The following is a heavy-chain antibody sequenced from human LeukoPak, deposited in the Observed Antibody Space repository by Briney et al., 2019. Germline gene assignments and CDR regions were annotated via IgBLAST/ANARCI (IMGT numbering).Heavy chain of an antibody. V-gene: IGHV1-69*13. CDR3: AGGYSGSSGAFDY. CDR2: ISAYNGNT. Sequence: GASVKVSCKASGGTFSSYAISWVRQAPGQGLEWMGWISAYNGNTNYAQNLQGRVTITADESTSTAYMELSSLRSEDTAVYYCAGGYSGSSGAFDYWGQGTLVTVSS. CDR1: GGTFSSYA. D-gene: IGHD1-26*01. J-gene: IGHJ4*02.